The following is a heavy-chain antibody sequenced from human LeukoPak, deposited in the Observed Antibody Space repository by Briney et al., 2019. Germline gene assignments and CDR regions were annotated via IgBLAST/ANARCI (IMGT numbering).Heavy chain of an antibody. CDR3: ARNSRYGSGSSSVDY. D-gene: IGHD3-10*01. V-gene: IGHV1-69*05. J-gene: IGHJ4*02. CDR1: GGTFSSYA. Sequence: SVKVSCKASGGTFSSYAISWVRQAPGQGLEWMGGIIPIFGTANYAQKFQGRVTITTDESTSTAYMELSSLRSEDTAVYYCARNSRYGSGSSSVDYWGQGTLVTVSS. CDR2: IIPIFGTA.